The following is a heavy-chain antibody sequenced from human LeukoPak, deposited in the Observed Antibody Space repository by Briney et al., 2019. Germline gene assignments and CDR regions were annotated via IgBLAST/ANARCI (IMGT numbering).Heavy chain of an antibody. CDR2: IYYSGST. V-gene: IGHV4-39*07. D-gene: IGHD3-22*01. CDR3: ARDGTPDDSSGYYPDFHLDY. Sequence: SETLSLTCTVSGGSISSSSYYWGWLRQPPGTGLEWFGSIYYSGSTYYNPSLKSRVTRSVDTSKNQFSLKLSSVTAADTAVYYCARDGTPDDSSGYYPDFHLDYWGQGTLVSVSS. CDR1: GGSISSSSYY. J-gene: IGHJ4*02.